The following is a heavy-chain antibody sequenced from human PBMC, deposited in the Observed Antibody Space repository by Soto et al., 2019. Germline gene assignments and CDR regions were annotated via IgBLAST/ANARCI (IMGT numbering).Heavy chain of an antibody. CDR3: AREYTAWPLAYGLDV. V-gene: IGHV1-8*01. J-gene: IGHJ6*02. CDR1: GYTFTSLD. CDR2: MNPNSGST. Sequence: ASVKVSCKASGYTFTSLDINWVRQATGQGLEWMGWMNPNSGSTGSAQKFQGRVAMTRDTSINTAYMELSSLRAEDTAVYYCAREYTAWPLAYGLDVWGQGTTVTVSS. D-gene: IGHD2-2*02.